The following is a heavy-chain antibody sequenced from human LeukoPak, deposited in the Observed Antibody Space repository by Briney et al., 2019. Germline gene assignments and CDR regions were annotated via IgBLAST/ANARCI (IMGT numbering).Heavy chain of an antibody. J-gene: IGHJ4*02. CDR3: ARLSGRIDY. CDR2: INHSGST. V-gene: IGHV4-39*07. Sequence: SETLSLTCTVSGGSISSSGYYWSWIRQPPGKGLEWIGEINHSGSTNYNPSLKSRVTISVDTSKNQFSLKLSSVTAADTAVYYCARLSGRIDYWGQGTLVTVSS. CDR1: GGSISSSGYY. D-gene: IGHD3-10*01.